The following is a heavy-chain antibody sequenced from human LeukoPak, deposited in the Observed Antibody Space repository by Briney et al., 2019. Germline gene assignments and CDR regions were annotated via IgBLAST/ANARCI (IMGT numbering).Heavy chain of an antibody. V-gene: IGHV4-39*01. CDR1: GGSFSSTNYY. CDR3: ASLRLSSRSLEFDY. Sequence: SETLSLTCTVSGGSFSSTNYYWGWIRQPPGKGLERIGSIYYSGSTYYNPFLKSRVTISVDTSKNQFSLKLSSMTAADTAVYYCASLRLSSRSLEFDYWGQGTLVTVSS. CDR2: IYYSGST. D-gene: IGHD3-16*02. J-gene: IGHJ4*02.